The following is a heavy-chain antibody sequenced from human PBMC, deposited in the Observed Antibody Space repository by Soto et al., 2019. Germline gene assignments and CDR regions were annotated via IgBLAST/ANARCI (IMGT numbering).Heavy chain of an antibody. CDR3: ARARSSRNYYDSSGRHLDY. J-gene: IGHJ4*02. CDR1: GGSFSGYY. Sequence: QVQLQQWGAGLLKPSETLSLTCAVYGGSFSGYYWSWIRQPPGKGLEWIGEINHSGSTNYNPSLKSRVTISVDTSRNQFSRKLSSVTAADTAVYYCARARSSRNYYDSSGRHLDYWGQGTLVTVSS. D-gene: IGHD3-22*01. V-gene: IGHV4-34*01. CDR2: INHSGST.